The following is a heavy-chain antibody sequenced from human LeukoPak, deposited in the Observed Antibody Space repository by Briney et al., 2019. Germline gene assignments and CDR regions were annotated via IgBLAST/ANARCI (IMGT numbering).Heavy chain of an antibody. CDR1: VGSISSSNW. J-gene: IGHJ4*02. Sequence: PSETLSLTCAVSVGSISSSNWWSWVRQPPGKGLEWIGEIYHSGSTNYNPSLRSRVTISVDKSKNQFSLKLSSVTAADTAVYYCARRDSSGYYSYVFDYWGQGTLVTVSS. CDR3: ARRDSSGYYSYVFDY. D-gene: IGHD3-22*01. V-gene: IGHV4-4*02. CDR2: IYHSGST.